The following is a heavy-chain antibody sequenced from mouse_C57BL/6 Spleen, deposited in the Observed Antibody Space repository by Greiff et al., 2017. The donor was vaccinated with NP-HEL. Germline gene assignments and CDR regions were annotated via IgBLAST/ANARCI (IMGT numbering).Heavy chain of an antibody. V-gene: IGHV1-19*01. CDR1: GYTFTDYY. CDR3: ARRYYYGSSPYAMDY. CDR2: INPYNGGT. D-gene: IGHD1-1*01. Sequence: DVKLVESGPVLVKPGASVKMSCKASGYTFTDYYMNWVKQSHGKSLEWIGVINPYNGGTSYNQKFKGKATLTVDKSSSTAYMELNSLTSEDSAVYYCARRYYYGSSPYAMDYWGQGTSVTVSS. J-gene: IGHJ4*01.